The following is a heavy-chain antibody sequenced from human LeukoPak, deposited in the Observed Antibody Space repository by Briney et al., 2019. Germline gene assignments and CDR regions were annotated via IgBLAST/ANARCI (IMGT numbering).Heavy chain of an antibody. Sequence: SVKVSCKASGGTFSSYALRWPRQAPGQWLEWMGGIIPIFGTANYAQKFQGRVTITADESTSTAYMELSSLRSEDTAVYYCARGPRRNSYYGMDVWGQGTTVTVSS. CDR3: ARGPRRNSYYGMDV. V-gene: IGHV1-69*13. CDR2: IIPIFGTA. CDR1: GGTFSSYA. J-gene: IGHJ6*02.